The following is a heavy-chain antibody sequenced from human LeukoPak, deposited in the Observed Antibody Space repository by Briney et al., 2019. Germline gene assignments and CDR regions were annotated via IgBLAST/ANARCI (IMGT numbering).Heavy chain of an antibody. CDR3: AKDGAGYSYGI. Sequence: SLCPSCAVSLVTFSSFAMSSGRRAPGKGVGWVSAISGSGGSTYYAACVKGRFTISRDNSKNTLYLQMNSLRAEDTAVYYCAKDGAGYSYGIWGQGTMVTVSS. CDR2: ISGSGGST. V-gene: IGHV3-23*01. J-gene: IGHJ3*02. CDR1: LVTFSSFA. D-gene: IGHD5-18*01.